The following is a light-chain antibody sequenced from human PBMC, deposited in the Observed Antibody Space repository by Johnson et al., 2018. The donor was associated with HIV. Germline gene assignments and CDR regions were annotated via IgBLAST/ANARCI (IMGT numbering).Light chain of an antibody. V-gene: IGLV1-51*01. J-gene: IGLJ1*01. CDR3: GTWDLSLNAYV. CDR1: SSNIGNNY. CDR2: DNN. Sequence: QSVLTQPPSVSAAPGQKVTISCSGSSSNIGNNYVSWYQQVPGTAPKLLIYDNNRRPSGISDRFSASKSGTSATLGITGLQTWDEADYFCGTWDLSLNAYVFVPGTKVTVL.